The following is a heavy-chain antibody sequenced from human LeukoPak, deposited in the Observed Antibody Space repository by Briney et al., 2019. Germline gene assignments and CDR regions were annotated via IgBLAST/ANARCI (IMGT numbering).Heavy chain of an antibody. CDR2: IYYSGNT. J-gene: IGHJ4*02. D-gene: IGHD6-19*01. Sequence: SETLSLTCTVSGVSISSSNSYWGWIRQPPGKGLEWIGSIYYSGNTYYNASLKSQVSISIDTSKNQFSLRLTSVTAADTAVYYCARSIRGYSSGWYYFDYWGQGTLITVSS. CDR1: GVSISSSNSY. V-gene: IGHV4-39*01. CDR3: ARSIRGYSSGWYYFDY.